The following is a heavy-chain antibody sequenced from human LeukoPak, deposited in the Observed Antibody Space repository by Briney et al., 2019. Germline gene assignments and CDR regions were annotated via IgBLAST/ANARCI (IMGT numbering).Heavy chain of an antibody. J-gene: IGHJ4*02. CDR3: ARGRVGPTLFDY. CDR2: INSDGSIT. Sequence: GGSLRLSCAASGFTFSNYWMHWVRQAPGKGLVWVSRINSDGSITIYADSVEGRFTISRDNAKNTLYLQMNSLRAEDTAVYYCARGRVGPTLFDYWGQGTLVTVSS. D-gene: IGHD1-26*01. V-gene: IGHV3-74*01. CDR1: GFTFSNYW.